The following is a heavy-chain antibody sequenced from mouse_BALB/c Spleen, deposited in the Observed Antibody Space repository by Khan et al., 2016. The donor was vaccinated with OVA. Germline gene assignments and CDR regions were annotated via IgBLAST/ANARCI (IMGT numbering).Heavy chain of an antibody. CDR3: ARRYSNSFFEY. V-gene: IGHV5-6*02. CDR1: GFTFSSFG. Sequence: EVKLEVSGGDLVKPGGSLKLSCAASGFTFSSFGMSWIRQTPDKRLEWVATISSGGSYTYYPDSVKGRFTISRDNAKNTLYLQMSSLKSEDTAMYYCARRYSNSFFEYWGQGTTLTVSS. J-gene: IGHJ2*01. D-gene: IGHD2-5*01. CDR2: ISSGGSYT.